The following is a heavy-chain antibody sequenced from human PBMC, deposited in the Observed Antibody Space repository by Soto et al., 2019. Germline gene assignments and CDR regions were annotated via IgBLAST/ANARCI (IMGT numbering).Heavy chain of an antibody. J-gene: IGHJ6*02. CDR2: ISGSGDNT. Sequence: EVQLLESGGGLVQPGGSLRLSCAASGFTFTSYAMNWVRQAPGKGLEWVSAISGSGDNTYYADSVKGRFAISRDNSTNTLYLQMNSLRAEDTAVYYCAKVPIFGVVSRSYGMDVWGQGTTVTVSS. CDR3: AKVPIFGVVSRSYGMDV. V-gene: IGHV3-23*01. D-gene: IGHD3-3*02. CDR1: GFTFTSYA.